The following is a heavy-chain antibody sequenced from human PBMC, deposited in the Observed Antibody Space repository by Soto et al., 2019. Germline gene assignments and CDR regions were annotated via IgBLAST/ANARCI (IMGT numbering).Heavy chain of an antibody. CDR3: ARCDTGSGGGFDI. J-gene: IGHJ3*02. Sequence: FSVKVSWKTAGYTLSIYVISWVRHAPGQGLEWMGGIIPIFGNANHAQKLQGRVTITADESTSTAYMELSSLRSEDTAVYYCARCDTGSGGGFDIWGQGTMVTVSS. CDR2: IIPIFGNA. CDR1: GYTLSIYV. D-gene: IGHD2-15*01. V-gene: IGHV1-69*13.